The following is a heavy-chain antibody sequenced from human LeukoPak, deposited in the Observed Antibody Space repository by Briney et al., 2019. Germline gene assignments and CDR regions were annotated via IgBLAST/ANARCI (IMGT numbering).Heavy chain of an antibody. J-gene: IGHJ5*02. Sequence: ASVTVSCKASGYTFTNYAISWVRQAPGQGLEWIGWISVYNGNTKYAQEFQGRVTMTTDTSTSTAYMELRSLRSDDTAVYFCAREGCSSTSCYTWFDPWGQGTLVTVSS. CDR2: ISVYNGNT. CDR1: GYTFTNYA. CDR3: AREGCSSTSCYTWFDP. D-gene: IGHD2-2*02. V-gene: IGHV1-18*01.